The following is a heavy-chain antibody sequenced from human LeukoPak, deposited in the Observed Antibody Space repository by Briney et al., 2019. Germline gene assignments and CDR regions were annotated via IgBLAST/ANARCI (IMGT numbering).Heavy chain of an antibody. D-gene: IGHD3-10*01. CDR3: ARDPTGSSEYYFDY. V-gene: IGHV4-59*01. CDR1: GGSISSYY. CDR2: IYYTGST. J-gene: IGHJ4*02. Sequence: KSSETLSLTCTVSGGSISSYYWSWIRQPPGKGLEWIGYIYYTGSTNYNPSLKSRVTISVDMSKNQFSLKLSSVTAADTAVYYCARDPTGSSEYYFDYWGQGTLVTVSS.